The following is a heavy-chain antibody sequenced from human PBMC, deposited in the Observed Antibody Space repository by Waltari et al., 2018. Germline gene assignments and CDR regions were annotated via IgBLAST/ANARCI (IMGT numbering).Heavy chain of an antibody. CDR3: ARPSSSYCSSTSCYRVYFDY. J-gene: IGHJ4*02. Sequence: QVQLVQSGAEVKKPGSSVKVSCKASGGTFSSYAISWVRQAPGQGLEWMGGSTPMFGTANYAQKFQGRVTITADESTSTAYMELSSLRSEDTAVYYCARPSSSYCSSTSCYRVYFDYWGQGTLVTVSS. CDR1: GGTFSSYA. V-gene: IGHV1-69*01. CDR2: STPMFGTA. D-gene: IGHD2-2*01.